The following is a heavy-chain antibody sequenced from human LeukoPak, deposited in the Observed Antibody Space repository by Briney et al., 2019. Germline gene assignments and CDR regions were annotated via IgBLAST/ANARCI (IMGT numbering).Heavy chain of an antibody. Sequence: PSETLSLTCTVSGGSISSSNYYWTWIRQPAGKGLKWIGRIYTTGSPSYSPSLKSRVTISVDTSTNQFSLKLTSVSAADTAVYYCARDRGITTARGVPSWFDPWGQGTLVTVSS. J-gene: IGHJ5*02. D-gene: IGHD3-10*01. V-gene: IGHV4-61*02. CDR1: GGSISSSNYY. CDR2: IYTTGSP. CDR3: ARDRGITTARGVPSWFDP.